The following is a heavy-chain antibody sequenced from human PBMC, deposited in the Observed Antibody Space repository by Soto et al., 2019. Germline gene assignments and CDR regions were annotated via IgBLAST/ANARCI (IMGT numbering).Heavy chain of an antibody. Sequence: SETLSLTCTVSGGSISSYYWSWIRQPPGKGLEWIGYIYYSGSTNYNPSLKSRVTISVDTSKNQFSLKLSSVTAADTAVYYCAKLRIAAAGTFDPWGQGTLVTVSS. J-gene: IGHJ5*02. D-gene: IGHD6-13*01. CDR1: GGSISSYY. V-gene: IGHV4-59*01. CDR2: IYYSGST. CDR3: AKLRIAAAGTFDP.